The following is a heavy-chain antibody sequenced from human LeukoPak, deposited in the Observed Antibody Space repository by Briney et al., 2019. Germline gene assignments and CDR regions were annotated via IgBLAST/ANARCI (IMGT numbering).Heavy chain of an antibody. D-gene: IGHD1-26*01. Sequence: PSETLSLTCAVYGGSFSGYYWSWIRQPPGKGLEWIGEINHSGSTNYNPSLKSRVTISVDTSKNQFSLKLSSVTAEDTAVYYCASGTIVGARGADNWGQGTLVTVSS. V-gene: IGHV4-34*01. CDR2: INHSGST. J-gene: IGHJ4*02. CDR3: ASGTIVGARGADN. CDR1: GGSFSGYY.